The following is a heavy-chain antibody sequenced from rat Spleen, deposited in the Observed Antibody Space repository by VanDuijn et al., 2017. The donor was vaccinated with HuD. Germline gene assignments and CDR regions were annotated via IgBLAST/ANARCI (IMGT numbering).Heavy chain of an antibody. CDR3: TRHGGLRNWFAY. D-gene: IGHD1-7*01. V-gene: IGHV5-31*01. CDR2: ISTGGDIT. J-gene: IGHJ3*01. CDR1: GFTFNNYW. Sequence: EVQLVESGGGLVQPGRSLKLSCVASGFTFNNYWMTWIRQAPGKGLEWVASISTGGDITYYRDSVKGRFTISRDDAKDTQYLQMDSLRSEDTATYYCTRHGGLRNWFAYWGQGTLVTVSS.